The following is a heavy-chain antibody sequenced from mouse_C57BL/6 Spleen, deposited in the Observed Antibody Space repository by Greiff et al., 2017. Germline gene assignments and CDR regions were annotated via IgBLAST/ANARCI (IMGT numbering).Heavy chain of an antibody. V-gene: IGHV14-2*01. D-gene: IGHD1-1*01. J-gene: IGHJ4*01. CDR3: ARGSSYERGGYAMDY. CDR2: IDPEDGET. CDR1: GFNIKDYY. Sequence: EVNVVESGAELVKPGASVKLSCTASGFNIKDYYMHWVKQRTEQGLEWIGRIDPEDGETKYAPKFQGKATITADTSSNTAYLQLSSLTSEDTAVYYCARGSSYERGGYAMDYWGQGTSVTVSS.